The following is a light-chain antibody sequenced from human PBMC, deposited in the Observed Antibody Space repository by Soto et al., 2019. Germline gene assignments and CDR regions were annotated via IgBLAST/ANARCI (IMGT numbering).Light chain of an antibody. J-gene: IGLJ1*01. V-gene: IGLV2-14*01. Sequence: LTQPASVSGSPGQSITISCTGTSSDVGGYNYVSWYQQHPGRAPKLLIYEVNNRPSGVSNRFSGSKSGNTASLTISGLQAEDEADYYCNSYTSSTTYVFGTGTKVTVL. CDR3: NSYTSSTTYV. CDR2: EVN. CDR1: SSDVGGYNY.